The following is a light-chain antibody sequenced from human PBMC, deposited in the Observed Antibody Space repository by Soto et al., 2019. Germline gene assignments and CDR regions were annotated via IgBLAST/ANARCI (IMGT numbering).Light chain of an antibody. CDR3: QQYGYLGT. CDR1: QTLSSSF. CDR2: DTS. J-gene: IGKJ1*01. Sequence: IVLTQSPGTLSLSPGERATLSCRTSQTLSSSFLAWYQQTPGQAPRLLIYDTSTRAINIPDRFSGSGSGTDFTLPISRLEPEDFAVYYCQQYGYLGTFGQGTKVDI. V-gene: IGKV3-20*01.